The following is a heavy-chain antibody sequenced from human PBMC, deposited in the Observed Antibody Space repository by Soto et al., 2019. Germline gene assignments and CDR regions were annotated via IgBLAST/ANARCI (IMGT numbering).Heavy chain of an antibody. CDR1: GYTFISYG. Sequence: ASVKVSCKASGYTFISYGISWVRQAPGQGLEWMGWISAYNGNTKYAQKLRGRVTMTTDTSTSTAYMELRSLRSDDTAVYYCARDRGDILTGLYYGMDVWGPGATVTVSS. CDR2: ISAYNGNT. J-gene: IGHJ6*02. D-gene: IGHD3-9*01. V-gene: IGHV1-18*01. CDR3: ARDRGDILTGLYYGMDV.